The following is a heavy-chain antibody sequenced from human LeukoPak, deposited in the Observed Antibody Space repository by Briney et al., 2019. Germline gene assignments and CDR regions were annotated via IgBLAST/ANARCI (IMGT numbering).Heavy chain of an antibody. D-gene: IGHD3-22*01. CDR3: ARDPNNYDSH. CDR1: GFTFSSFW. V-gene: IGHV3-74*01. CDR2: ITPDGDGS. Sequence: GSLRLSCAASGFTFSSFWMHWVRQVPGKGLEWVSRITPDGDGSTYAASVQGRFTISRDNAKDTVYLQMSNLRAEDTALYYCARDPNNYDSHLGQGTLVTVSS. J-gene: IGHJ4*02.